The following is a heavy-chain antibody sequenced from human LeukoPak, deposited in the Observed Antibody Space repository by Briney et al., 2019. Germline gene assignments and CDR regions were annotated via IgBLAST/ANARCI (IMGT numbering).Heavy chain of an antibody. D-gene: IGHD1-26*01. CDR2: IYYSGST. J-gene: IGHJ4*02. CDR3: ARGPVGGATYYDGDAFDI. V-gene: IGHV4-59*01. CDR1: GGSMSSYY. Sequence: SETLSLTCTVSGGSMSSYYWSWIRQSPGKGLEWIGYIYYSGSTNYNPSLKSRVTISVDTSKNQFSLKLSSVTAVDTAVYYCARGPVGGATYYDGDAFDIWGQGTLVTVSS.